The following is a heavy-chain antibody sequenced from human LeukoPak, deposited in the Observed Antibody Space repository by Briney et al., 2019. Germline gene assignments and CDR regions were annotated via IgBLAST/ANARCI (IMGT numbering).Heavy chain of an antibody. Sequence: GGSLRLSCAASGFTFSRYSMNWVRQAPGMGLEWVSYISSGSSTIHHADSVQGRFTISRDNAKNTVYLQMNSLRAEDTAVYYCARGVFAGDLLTGYWYFDLWGRGTLVTVSS. J-gene: IGHJ2*01. CDR2: ISSGSSTI. CDR3: ARGVFAGDLLTGYWYFDL. CDR1: GFTFSRYS. V-gene: IGHV3-48*01. D-gene: IGHD1-20*01.